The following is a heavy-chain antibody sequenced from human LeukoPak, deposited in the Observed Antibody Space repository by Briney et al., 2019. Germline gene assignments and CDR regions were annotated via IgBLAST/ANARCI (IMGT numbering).Heavy chain of an antibody. J-gene: IGHJ6*02. CDR3: ARDSTVATYYGVDV. CDR1: GFTVSSSH. D-gene: IGHD6-19*01. V-gene: IGHV3-7*01. Sequence: GGSLRLSCAASGFTVSSSHMSWVRQAPGKGLEWVANIQSDGNEKNYIDSVQGRFTISRDNAKTSLYLQMNSLRAEDTAVYYCARDSTVATYYGVDVWGQGTTVTVSS. CDR2: IQSDGNEK.